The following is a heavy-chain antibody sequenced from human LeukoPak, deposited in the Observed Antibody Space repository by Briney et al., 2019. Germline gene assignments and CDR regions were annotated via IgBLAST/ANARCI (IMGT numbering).Heavy chain of an antibody. CDR1: GGSISSYY. D-gene: IGHD5-18*01. CDR2: IYYSGST. CDR3: AGGTAMVSTDY. Sequence: SETQSLTCTVSGGSISSYYWSWIRQPPGKGLEWIGYIYYSGSTNYNPSLKSRVTISVDTSKNQFSLKLSSVTAADTAVYYCAGGTAMVSTDYWGQGTLVTVSS. J-gene: IGHJ4*02. V-gene: IGHV4-59*01.